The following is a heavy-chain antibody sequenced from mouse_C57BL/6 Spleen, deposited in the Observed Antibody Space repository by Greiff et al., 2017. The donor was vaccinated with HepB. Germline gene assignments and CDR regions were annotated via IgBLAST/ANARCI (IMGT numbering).Heavy chain of an antibody. CDR3: ARHEEGYYYFGY. V-gene: IGHV1-62-2*01. CDR1: GYTFTEYT. CDR2: FYPGSGSI. J-gene: IGHJ2*01. Sequence: VQVVESGAELVKPGASVKLSCKASGYTFTEYTIHWVKQRSGQGLEWIGWFYPGSGSIKYNEKFKDKATLTADKSSSTVYMELSRLTSEDSAVYFCARHEEGYYYFGYWGQGTTLTVSS. D-gene: IGHD2-3*01.